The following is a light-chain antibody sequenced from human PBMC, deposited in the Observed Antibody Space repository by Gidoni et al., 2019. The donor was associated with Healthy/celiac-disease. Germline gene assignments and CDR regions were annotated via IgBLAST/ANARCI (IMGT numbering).Light chain of an antibody. V-gene: IGLV1-51*02. J-gene: IGLJ1*01. CDR1: SSNIGNNY. Sequence: QSVLTPQPSVSAAPGQKVTISCSGSSSNIGNNYVSWYQQLPGTAPKLLIYENNKRPSGIPDRFSGSKSGTSATLGITGLQTGDEADYYCGTWDSSLSASYVFGTGTKVTVL. CDR2: ENN. CDR3: GTWDSSLSASYV.